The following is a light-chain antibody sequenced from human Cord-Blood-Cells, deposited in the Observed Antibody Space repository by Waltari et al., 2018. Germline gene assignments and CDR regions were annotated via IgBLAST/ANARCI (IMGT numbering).Light chain of an antibody. J-gene: IGKJ1*01. CDR3: QQYYSTPPT. V-gene: IGKV4-1*01. CDR1: QSVLYSSNNKNY. CDR2: WAS. Sequence: DIVMSQPPASMAVSPAGRATHNCKSSQSVLYSSNNKNYLAWYQQKPGQPPKLLIYWASTRESGVPDRFSGSGSGTDFTLTISSLQAEDVAVYYCQQYYSTPPTFGQGTKVEIK.